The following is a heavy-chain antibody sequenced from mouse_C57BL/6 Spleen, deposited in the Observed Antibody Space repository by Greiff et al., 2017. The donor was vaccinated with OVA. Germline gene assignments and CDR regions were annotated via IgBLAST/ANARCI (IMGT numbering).Heavy chain of an antibody. CDR2: IYPGSGST. Sequence: VKLQQPGAELVKPGASVKMSCKASGYTFTSYWITWVKQRPGQGLEWIGGIYPGSGSTNYHEKFKSKATLTVDTSSSPAYMQLSSLTSDDTAVYYCTRGENGNYQYFDVWGTGTTVTDSS. J-gene: IGHJ1*03. V-gene: IGHV1-55*01. CDR1: GYTFTSYW. D-gene: IGHD2-1*01. CDR3: TRGENGNYQYFDV.